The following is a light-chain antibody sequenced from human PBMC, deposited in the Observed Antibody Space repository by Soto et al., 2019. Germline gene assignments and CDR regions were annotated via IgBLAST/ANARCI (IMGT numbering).Light chain of an antibody. CDR2: GAS. Sequence: EIVMTQSPATLSVSPGERATLSCRASQSVSSNLAWYQQNPGQAPRLLIYGASTRATGIPARFSGSGSGTEFTLTISRLQSEDFAVYYCQQYRTFGQGTKVEI. CDR1: QSVSSN. CDR3: QQYRT. V-gene: IGKV3-15*01. J-gene: IGKJ1*01.